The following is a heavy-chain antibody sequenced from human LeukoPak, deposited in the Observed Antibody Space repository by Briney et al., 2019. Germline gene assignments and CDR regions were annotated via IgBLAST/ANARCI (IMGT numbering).Heavy chain of an antibody. V-gene: IGHV3-9*01. CDR3: AKERYDYVWGSPFFDY. CDR1: GFTFDDYA. CDR2: ISWNSGSI. J-gene: IGHJ4*02. D-gene: IGHD3-16*01. Sequence: PGGSLRLSCAASGFTFDDYAMPWVRQAPGKGLEWVSGISWNSGSIGYADSVKGRFTISRDNAKNSLYLQMNSLRAEDTALYYCAKERYDYVWGSPFFDYWGQGTLVTVSS.